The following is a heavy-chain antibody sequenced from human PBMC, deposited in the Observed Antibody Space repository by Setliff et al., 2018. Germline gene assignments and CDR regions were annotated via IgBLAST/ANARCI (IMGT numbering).Heavy chain of an antibody. D-gene: IGHD1-26*01. CDR2: MYHGGTT. V-gene: IGHV4-38-2*01. CDR1: SLSVSSGYF. Sequence: PSETLSLTCAVSSLSVSSGYFWGWIRQTPGEGLEWIGCMYHGGTTHYNPSLKSRVTISLDTSRNEFSLKLTSVTAADTAVYYCARVPALGGMVGTHGIDYWGQGTLVTVSS. CDR3: ARVPALGGMVGTHGIDY. J-gene: IGHJ4*02.